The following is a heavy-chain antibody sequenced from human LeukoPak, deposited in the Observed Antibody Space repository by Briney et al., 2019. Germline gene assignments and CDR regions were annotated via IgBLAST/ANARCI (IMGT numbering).Heavy chain of an antibody. V-gene: IGHV3-48*03. D-gene: IGHD1-26*01. CDR3: ARQNPELAY. J-gene: IGHJ4*02. CDR1: GFTFSSYE. Sequence: GGSLILSCSASGFTFSSYEITSVRQAPGNGLEWVSYITSGASTIYYADSVKGRFTISRDNAKNSLDLQMKRLRVEDTAVYYCARQNPELAYWGQGTLVSVSS. CDR2: ITSGASTI.